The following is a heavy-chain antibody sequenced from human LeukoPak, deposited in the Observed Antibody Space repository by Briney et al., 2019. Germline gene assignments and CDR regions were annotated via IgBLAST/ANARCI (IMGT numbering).Heavy chain of an antibody. CDR2: ISYDGSNK. D-gene: IGHD3-10*01. J-gene: IGHJ4*02. Sequence: GRSLLLSCAASGFPFSSYGMHWVRPAPGKGLEWVAVISYDGSNKYYADSVKGRFTISRDNSKNTLYLQMNSLRAEDTAVYYCALVGELLENFGYWGQGTLVTVSS. V-gene: IGHV3-30*03. CDR1: GFPFSSYG. CDR3: ALVGELLENFGY.